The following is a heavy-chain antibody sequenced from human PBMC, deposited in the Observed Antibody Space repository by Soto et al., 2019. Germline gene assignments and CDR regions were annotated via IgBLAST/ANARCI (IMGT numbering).Heavy chain of an antibody. D-gene: IGHD3-16*02. Sequence: SETLSLTCTVSGGSIISGGYYWSLIRQHPGKGLEWIGYIYYSGSTYYNPSLKSRVTISVDTSKNQFSLKLSSVTAADTAVYYCARVYTPVNFWGSDRYRRVFAYWGQGTLVTGSS. CDR3: ARVYTPVNFWGSDRYRRVFAY. CDR2: IYYSGST. V-gene: IGHV4-31*03. CDR1: GGSIISGGYY. J-gene: IGHJ4*02.